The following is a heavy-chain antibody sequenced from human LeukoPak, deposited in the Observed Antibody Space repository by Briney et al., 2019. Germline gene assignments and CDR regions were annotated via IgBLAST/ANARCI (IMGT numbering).Heavy chain of an antibody. CDR1: GFTFSNAW. CDR3: TTSAGLYSNWLITY. D-gene: IGHD1-1*01. V-gene: IGHV3-15*01. CDR2: IKSKTDGGTT. Sequence: GGSLRLSCAASGFTFSNAWMSWVRQAPGKGLEWVGRIKSKTDGGTTDYAAPVKGRFTISRDDSKNTQYLQMNSLKTEDTAVYYCTTSAGLYSNWLITYWGQGTLVTVSS. J-gene: IGHJ4*02.